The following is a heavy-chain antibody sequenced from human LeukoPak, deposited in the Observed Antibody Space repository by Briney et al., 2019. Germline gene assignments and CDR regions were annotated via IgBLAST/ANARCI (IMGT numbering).Heavy chain of an antibody. Sequence: ASVKVSCKASGGTFSSYAISWVRQAPGQGLEWMGRIIPILGIANYAQKFQGRVTITADKSTSTAYMELSSLRSEDTAVYYCARERYYDSSGSSGRPDYWGQGTLLTVSS. CDR3: ARERYYDSSGSSGRPDY. D-gene: IGHD3-22*01. V-gene: IGHV1-69*04. J-gene: IGHJ4*02. CDR2: IIPILGIA. CDR1: GGTFSSYA.